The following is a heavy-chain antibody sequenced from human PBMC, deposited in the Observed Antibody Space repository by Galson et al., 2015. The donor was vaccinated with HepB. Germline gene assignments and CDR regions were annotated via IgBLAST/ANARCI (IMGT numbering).Heavy chain of an antibody. CDR3: AKNTVYDYYFYAMDV. CDR2: YVPILDVA. D-gene: IGHD2/OR15-2a*01. J-gene: IGHJ6*04. CDR1: GGTFTTYN. V-gene: IGHV1-69*02. Sequence: SVKVSCKASGGTFTTYNINWVRQAPGQGLEWMGRYVPILDVANYAPNFQGRVTITADKSTTTVYLEVRSLRSDDTAVYYCAKNTVYDYYFYAMDVWGKGTTVTVAS.